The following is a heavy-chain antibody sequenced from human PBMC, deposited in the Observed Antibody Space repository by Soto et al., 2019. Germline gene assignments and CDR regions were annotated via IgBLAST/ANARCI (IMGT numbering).Heavy chain of an antibody. Sequence: GGSLRLSCAASGFTFRSSCMHWVRQAPGKGLVWVSRIKSDGSSTSYADSVKGRFTISRDNAKNTLYLQMNSLRAEDTAVYYCARRYSSASREDYYYGMDVWGQGTTVTVSS. CDR2: IKSDGSST. J-gene: IGHJ6*02. D-gene: IGHD6-6*01. CDR1: GFTFRSSC. V-gene: IGHV3-74*01. CDR3: ARRYSSASREDYYYGMDV.